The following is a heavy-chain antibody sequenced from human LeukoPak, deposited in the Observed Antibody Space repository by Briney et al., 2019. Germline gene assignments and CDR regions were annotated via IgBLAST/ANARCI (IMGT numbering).Heavy chain of an antibody. D-gene: IGHD6-13*01. J-gene: IGHJ4*02. CDR3: AKDHGSSSWYGEGY. V-gene: IGHV3-30*18. CDR1: GFTFSSYG. CDR2: ISYDGSNK. Sequence: GGSLRLSCAAPGFTFSSYGMHWVRQAPGKGLEWVAVISYDGSNKYYADSVKGRFTISRDNSKNTLYLQMNSLRAEDTAVYYCAKDHGSSSWYGEGYWGQGTLVTVSS.